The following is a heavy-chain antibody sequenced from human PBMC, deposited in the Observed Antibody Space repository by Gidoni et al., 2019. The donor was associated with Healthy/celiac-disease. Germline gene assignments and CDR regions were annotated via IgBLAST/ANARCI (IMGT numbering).Heavy chain of an antibody. J-gene: IGHJ6*02. V-gene: IGHV4-59*01. CDR3: ARDPQGGNYYYGMDV. D-gene: IGHD3-16*01. CDR2: IYYSGST. Sequence: QVQLQESGPGLVKPSETLSLTCPVYGGSISSYYWSWIRQPPGKGLEWIGYIYYSGSTNYNPSLKIRVTISVDTSKNQFSLKLSSVTAADTAVYYCARDPQGGNYYYGMDVWGQGTTVTVSS. CDR1: GGSISSYY.